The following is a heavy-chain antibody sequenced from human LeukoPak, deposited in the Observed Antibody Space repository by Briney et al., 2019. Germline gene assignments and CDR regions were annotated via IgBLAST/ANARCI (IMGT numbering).Heavy chain of an antibody. CDR1: GGSISSADYY. Sequence: PSETLSLTCTVSGGSISSADYYWSWIRQPPGKGLEWIGYIYYSGRTHYNPSLKSRVTISVDTSKNQFSLKLGSVTAADTAVYYCARGTGLDTAGNFDYWGQGTLVTVSS. D-gene: IGHD5-18*01. CDR2: IYYSGRT. V-gene: IGHV4-30-4*01. J-gene: IGHJ4*02. CDR3: ARGTGLDTAGNFDY.